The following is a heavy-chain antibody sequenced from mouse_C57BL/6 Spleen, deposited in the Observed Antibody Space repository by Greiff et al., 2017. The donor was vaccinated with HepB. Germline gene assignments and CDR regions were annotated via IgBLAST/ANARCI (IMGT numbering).Heavy chain of an antibody. CDR3: ARRGDDYDVGAMDY. CDR1: GYAFSSSW. V-gene: IGHV1-82*01. J-gene: IGHJ4*01. CDR2: IYPGDGDT. D-gene: IGHD2-4*01. Sequence: VQLQQSGPELVKPGASVKISCKASGYAFSSSWMNWVKQRPGKGLEWIGRIYPGDGDTNYNGKFKGKATLTADKSSSTAYMQLSSLTSEDSAVYFCARRGDDYDVGAMDYWGQGTSVTVSS.